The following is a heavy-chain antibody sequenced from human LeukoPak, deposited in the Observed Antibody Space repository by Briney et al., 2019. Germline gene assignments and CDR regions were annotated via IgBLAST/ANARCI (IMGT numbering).Heavy chain of an antibody. Sequence: SVKVSCKASGGTFSNFVISGVRQAPGQGLEWMGGIIPIFGTANYAQKFQGRVTITADESTSTAYMELSSLRSEDTAVYYCARQIVTGIMRDKIEYWGQGTLVTVSS. D-gene: IGHD5-24*01. CDR2: IIPIFGTA. CDR3: ARQIVTGIMRDKIEY. J-gene: IGHJ4*02. CDR1: GGTFSNFV. V-gene: IGHV1-69*01.